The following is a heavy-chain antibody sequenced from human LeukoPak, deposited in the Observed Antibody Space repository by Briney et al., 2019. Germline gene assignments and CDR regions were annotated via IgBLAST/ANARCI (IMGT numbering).Heavy chain of an antibody. D-gene: IGHD4-11*01. CDR2: ISYDGSNK. CDR3: ARAPKQYRYYYGMDV. CDR1: GFTFSSYA. V-gene: IGHV3-30*04. Sequence: GGSLRLSCAASGFTFSSYAMHWVRQTPGKGLEWVAVISYDGSNKYYADSVEGRFTISRDNSKNTLYLQMNSLRAEDTAVYYCARAPKQYRYYYGMDVWGQGTTVTVSS. J-gene: IGHJ6*02.